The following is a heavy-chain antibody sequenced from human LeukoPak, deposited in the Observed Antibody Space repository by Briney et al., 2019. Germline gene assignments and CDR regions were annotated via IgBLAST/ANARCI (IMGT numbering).Heavy chain of an antibody. J-gene: IGHJ6*02. CDR1: GGTFSNFA. CDR3: ARVTTMIVVNYYGMDV. V-gene: IGHV1-69*05. D-gene: IGHD3-22*01. Sequence: SVKVSCKASGGTFSNFAISWVRQAPGQGLEWMGGIIPIFGTATYAQKFQGRVMITTDESTGTAFMELSGLRSVDTAVYYCARVTTMIVVNYYGMDVWGQGTTVTVSS. CDR2: IIPIFGTA.